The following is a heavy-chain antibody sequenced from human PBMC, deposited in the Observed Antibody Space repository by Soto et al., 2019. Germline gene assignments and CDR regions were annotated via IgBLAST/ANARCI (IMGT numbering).Heavy chain of an antibody. CDR3: ARDPIYYDFWSGSDGAFDI. J-gene: IGHJ3*02. Sequence: AAVKVSCKASGYTFTSYYMHWVRQAPGQGLEWMGIINPSGGSTSYAQKFQGRVTMTRDTSTSTVYMELSSLRSEDTAVYYCARDPIYYDFWSGSDGAFDIWGQGTMVTVSS. D-gene: IGHD3-3*01. CDR2: INPSGGST. CDR1: GYTFTSYY. V-gene: IGHV1-46*01.